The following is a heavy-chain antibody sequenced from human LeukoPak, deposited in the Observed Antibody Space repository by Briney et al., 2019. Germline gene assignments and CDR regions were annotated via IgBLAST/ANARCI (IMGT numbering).Heavy chain of an antibody. J-gene: IGHJ4*02. CDR1: GGSISSYS. D-gene: IGHD3-3*01. CDR2: IYYSGST. Sequence: NTAETLSLTCTVSGGSISSYSWSWIRQPPGKGLEWIGYIYYSGSTTYNRSLKSRVTMSLDTSGNQFSLKLRSVTAADTAVYYCARQAIFEVAIDYWGQGTLVTVYS. V-gene: IGHV4-59*08. CDR3: ARQAIFEVAIDY.